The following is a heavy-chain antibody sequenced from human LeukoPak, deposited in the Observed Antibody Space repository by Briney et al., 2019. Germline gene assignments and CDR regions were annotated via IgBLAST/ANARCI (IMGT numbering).Heavy chain of an antibody. CDR3: ARDQGIFYFDS. CDR1: GYTFTNYG. J-gene: IGHJ4*02. V-gene: IGHV1-18*01. D-gene: IGHD2/OR15-2a*01. Sequence: ASVKVSCKASGYTFTNYGISWVRQAPGQGLQWVGWISGYTGTTNFAQKFQGRVTLTADTSTNTSYMELRSLRSDDTAVYFCARDQGIFYFDSWGQGTLVTVSS. CDR2: ISGYTGTT.